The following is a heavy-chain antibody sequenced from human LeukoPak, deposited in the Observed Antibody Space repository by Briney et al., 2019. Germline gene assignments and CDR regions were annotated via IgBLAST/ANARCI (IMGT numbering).Heavy chain of an antibody. D-gene: IGHD3-22*01. CDR1: GGSISSGSYY. CDR3: ARVADYYDSSGYLHAEYFQH. CDR2: IYTSGST. V-gene: IGHV4-61*02. Sequence: SQTLSLTCTVSGGSISSGSYYWSWIRQPAGKGLEWIGRIYTSGSTNYNPSLKSRVTISVDTSKNQFSLKLSSVTAADTAVYYCARVADYYDSSGYLHAEYFQHWGQGTLVTVSS. J-gene: IGHJ1*01.